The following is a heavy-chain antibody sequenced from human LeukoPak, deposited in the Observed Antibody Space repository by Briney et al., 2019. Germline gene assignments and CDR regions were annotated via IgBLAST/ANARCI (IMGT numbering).Heavy chain of an antibody. J-gene: IGHJ4*02. Sequence: PGGSLRLSCAASGFTFNNYAMTWVRQAPEKGLEWVSSIIDSGISTYYGDSVKGRFTISRDNSKNTLCLQMNSLRAEDTAVYYCAKGSRGNYDYWGQGTLVTVSS. V-gene: IGHV3-23*01. D-gene: IGHD1-7*01. CDR3: AKGSRGNYDY. CDR1: GFTFNNYA. CDR2: IIDSGIST.